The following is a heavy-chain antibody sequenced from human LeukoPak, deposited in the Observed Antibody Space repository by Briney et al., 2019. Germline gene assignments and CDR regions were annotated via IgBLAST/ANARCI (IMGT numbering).Heavy chain of an antibody. Sequence: GASVKVSCKASGYTFTNYDINWVRQAPGQGLEWMGWISAYNGNTNYAQKLQGRVTMTTDTSTSTAYMELRSLRSDDTAVYYCARDLDHIAVAGTMAGGDYWGQGTLVTVSS. V-gene: IGHV1-18*01. CDR2: ISAYNGNT. J-gene: IGHJ4*02. CDR3: ARDLDHIAVAGTMAGGDY. D-gene: IGHD6-19*01. CDR1: GYTFTNYD.